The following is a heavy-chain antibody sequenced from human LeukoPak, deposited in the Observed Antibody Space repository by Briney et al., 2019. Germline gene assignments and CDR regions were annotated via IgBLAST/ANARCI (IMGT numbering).Heavy chain of an antibody. J-gene: IGHJ4*02. Sequence: SETLSLTCAVYGGSFSGYYWSWIRQPPGKGLEWIGEINHSGSTNYNPSLKSRVTISVDTSKNQFSLKLSSVTAADTAVYYCARVSPGEGIDHWGQGTLVTVSS. CDR2: INHSGST. D-gene: IGHD3-10*01. CDR1: GGSFSGYY. CDR3: ARVSPGEGIDH. V-gene: IGHV4-34*01.